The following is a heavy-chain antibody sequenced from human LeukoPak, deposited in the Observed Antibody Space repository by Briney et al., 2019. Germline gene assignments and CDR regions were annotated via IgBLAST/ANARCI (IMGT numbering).Heavy chain of an antibody. CDR2: VYDSGST. J-gene: IGHJ4*02. D-gene: IGHD3-22*01. CDR1: GGSISSNYYY. V-gene: IGHV4-39*01. Sequence: SETLSLTCTVSGGSISSNYYYWGWIRQPPGKGLEWIGTVYDSGSTSYNPSLKSRVTISVDTSKNQFSLKLNSVTAADTAIYYCARHYDSSGYSPLGYWGQGTLVTVSS. CDR3: ARHYDSSGYSPLGY.